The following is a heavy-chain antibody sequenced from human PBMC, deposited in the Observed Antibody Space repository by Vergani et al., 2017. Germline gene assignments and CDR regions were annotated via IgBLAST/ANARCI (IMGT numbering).Heavy chain of an antibody. Sequence: QLQLQESGPGLVKPSETLSLTCTVSGGSISSGGYYWSWIRQPPGKGLEWIGEINHSGSTKYNPSLKSRVTISVDTSKNQFSLKLRSVTAADTAVYYCASNGGSGWYKRFDYWGQGTLVTVSS. CDR2: INHSGST. D-gene: IGHD6-19*01. V-gene: IGHV4-39*07. CDR1: GGSISSGGYY. J-gene: IGHJ4*02. CDR3: ASNGGSGWYKRFDY.